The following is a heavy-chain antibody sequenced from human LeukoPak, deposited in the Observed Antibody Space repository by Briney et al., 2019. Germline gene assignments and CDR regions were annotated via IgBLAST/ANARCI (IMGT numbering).Heavy chain of an antibody. CDR1: GGSFSGYY. CDR3: ARASSSWLYYYMDV. CDR2: INHSGST. Sequence: SETLSLTCAVYGGSFSGYYCSWIRQPPGKGLEWIGEINHSGSTNYNPSLKSRVTISVDTSKNQFSLKLSSVTAADTAVYYCARASSSWLYYYMDVWGKGTTVTVSS. J-gene: IGHJ6*03. D-gene: IGHD6-13*01. V-gene: IGHV4-34*01.